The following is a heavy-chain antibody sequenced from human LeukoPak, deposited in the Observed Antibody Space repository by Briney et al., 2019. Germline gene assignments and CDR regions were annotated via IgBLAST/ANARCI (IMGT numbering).Heavy chain of an antibody. CDR1: GYTFTGYY. D-gene: IGHD3-10*01. Sequence: GASVTVSCKASGYTFTGYYMHWVRQAHGQGVEWMGRINPNSGGTNYAQKLQGTVTITTDTSTSTACIDLSRLRSDDTPVYYCARAAVELLWFGETIGYSGPGTLGTASS. CDR2: INPNSGGT. CDR3: ARAAVELLWFGETIGY. V-gene: IGHV1-2*06. J-gene: IGHJ4*01.